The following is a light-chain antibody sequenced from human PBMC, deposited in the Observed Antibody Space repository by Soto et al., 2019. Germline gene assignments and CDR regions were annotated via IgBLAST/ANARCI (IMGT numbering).Light chain of an antibody. J-gene: IGKJ1*01. Sequence: EIVLTQSPGTLSLSPGERATLSCRASQSVSSSYLAWYQQKPGQAPRLLIYGASSRATGIPDRFSGSGSGTDFTRTISRLEPEDFAVYYCQQYGSSPPATFGQGTKVEIK. CDR2: GAS. CDR3: QQYGSSPPAT. CDR1: QSVSSSY. V-gene: IGKV3-20*01.